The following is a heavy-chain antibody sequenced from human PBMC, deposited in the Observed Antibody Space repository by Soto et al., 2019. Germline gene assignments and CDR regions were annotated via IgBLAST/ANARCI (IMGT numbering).Heavy chain of an antibody. CDR3: AKDPQQWMNIFDY. D-gene: IGHD2-2*01. Sequence: ASVKVSCKASGYSFTRYYINWVRQAPGQGLEWMGWISAYNGNTHYEEKLQGRVTLTTDTSTSTAYMQMNSLRAGDTAVYYCAKDPQQWMNIFDYWGQGALVTVSS. CDR2: ISAYNGNT. J-gene: IGHJ4*02. CDR1: GYSFTRYY. V-gene: IGHV1-18*01.